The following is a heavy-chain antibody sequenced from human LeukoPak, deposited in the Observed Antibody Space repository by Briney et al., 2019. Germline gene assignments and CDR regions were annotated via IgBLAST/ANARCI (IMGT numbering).Heavy chain of an antibody. CDR3: ARDPIAAAGNFDY. D-gene: IGHD6-13*01. CDR1: GGTFISYA. CDR2: IIPIFGTA. J-gene: IGHJ4*02. Sequence: SVKVSCKASGGTFISYAISWVRQAPGQGREWMGRIIPIFGTANYAQKFQGRVTITTDEYTSTAYMELSSLRSEDTAVYYCARDPIAAAGNFDYWGQGTLVTVSS. V-gene: IGHV1-69*05.